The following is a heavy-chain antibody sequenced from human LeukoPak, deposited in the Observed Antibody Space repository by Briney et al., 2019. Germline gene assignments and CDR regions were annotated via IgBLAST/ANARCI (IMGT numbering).Heavy chain of an antibody. CDR1: GFTFSDYG. CDR2: MRSDGINK. V-gene: IGHV3-30*02. J-gene: IGHJ4*02. Sequence: GGSLRLSCAASGFTFSDYGMYWVRQAPGKGLEWVAYMRSDGINKYYADFVKGRFTISRDNSKNTLYLEMNNMRGEDTAVYFCAIPSPGPIWNYFDYWGQGTRVTVSS. D-gene: IGHD2-2*02. CDR3: AIPSPGPIWNYFDY.